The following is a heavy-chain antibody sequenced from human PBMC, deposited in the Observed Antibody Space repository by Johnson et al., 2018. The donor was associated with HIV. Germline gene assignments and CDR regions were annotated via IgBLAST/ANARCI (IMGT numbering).Heavy chain of an antibody. D-gene: IGHD3-16*02. Sequence: VQLVESGGGVVQPGRSLRLSCAASGFTFSSYGMHWIRQAPGKGLEWVANIDLGGSLTNYVDSVKGRFTISRDIAKNSLYLQMSGLRAEDTAVYCCARVRASGWGSYPNDAFDIWGQGTMVTVSS. CDR1: GFTFSSYG. V-gene: IGHV3-7*02. CDR3: ARVRASGWGSYPNDAFDI. J-gene: IGHJ3*02. CDR2: IDLGGSLT.